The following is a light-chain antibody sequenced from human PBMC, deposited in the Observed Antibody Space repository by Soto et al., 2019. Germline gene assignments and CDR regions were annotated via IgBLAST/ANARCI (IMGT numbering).Light chain of an antibody. CDR2: DVS. CDR3: SSYTSSSTYV. J-gene: IGLJ1*01. V-gene: IGLV2-14*03. Sequence: QSVLTQPASVSGSPGQSITISCTGTSSDIRGYNYVSWYQQHPGKAPKLMIYDVSNRPSGVSNRFSGSKSGNTASLTISGLQPEDEAEYYCSSYTSSSTYVFGTGTKLTVL. CDR1: SSDIRGYNY.